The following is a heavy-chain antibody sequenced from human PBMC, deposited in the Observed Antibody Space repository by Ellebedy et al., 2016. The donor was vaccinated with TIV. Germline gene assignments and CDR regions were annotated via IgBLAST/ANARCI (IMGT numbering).Heavy chain of an antibody. CDR3: AGGPGSQPCHY. CDR2: INPSGGST. V-gene: IGHV1-46*01. Sequence: ASVKVSCKASGYTFTAYYMHWVRQAPGQGLEWMGIINPSGGSTSYAQKFQGRVTMTRDTSTSTVYMELSSLRSEDTAVYYCAGGPGSQPCHYWGQGTLVTVSS. D-gene: IGHD3-16*01. J-gene: IGHJ4*02. CDR1: GYTFTAYY.